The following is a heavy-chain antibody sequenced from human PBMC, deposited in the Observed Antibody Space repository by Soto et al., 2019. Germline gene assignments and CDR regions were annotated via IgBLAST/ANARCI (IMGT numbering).Heavy chain of an antibody. CDR2: ISRDGGTK. V-gene: IGHV3-30*03. J-gene: IGHJ4*02. D-gene: IGHD2-8*02. CDR3: TGEVASVY. Sequence: QVQLVESGGGVVQPGRSLRISCAVSGFTVSTYGMHWVRQAPGKGLEWVAVISRDGGTKYYADSVKGRFTISRDNSRNTLFLEMNSLRSDDMAVYYCTGEVASVYWGQGTLVTVSS. CDR1: GFTVSTYG.